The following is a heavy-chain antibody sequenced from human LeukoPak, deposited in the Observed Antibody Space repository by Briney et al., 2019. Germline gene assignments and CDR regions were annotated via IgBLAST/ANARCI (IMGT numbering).Heavy chain of an antibody. CDR3: ARHAPLQAYYFDY. D-gene: IGHD4-11*01. Sequence: SETLSLTCTVSGGSISSSSDYWGWIRQPPGKGLEWIGSIYYSGSPYYNPSLKSRVTISVDTSKNQFSLKLSSVTAADTAVYYCARHAPLQAYYFDYWGQGTLVTVSS. J-gene: IGHJ4*02. V-gene: IGHV4-39*01. CDR2: IYYSGSP. CDR1: GGSISSSSDY.